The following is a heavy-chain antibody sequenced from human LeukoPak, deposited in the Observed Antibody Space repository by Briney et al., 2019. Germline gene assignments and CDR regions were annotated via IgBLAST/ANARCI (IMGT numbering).Heavy chain of an antibody. D-gene: IGHD2-15*01. CDR2: ISYDGSNK. CDR1: GFTFSSYG. J-gene: IGHJ4*02. Sequence: PGGSLRLSCAASGFTFSSYGMHWVRQAPGKGLEWVAVISYDGSNKYYADSVKGRFTISRDNSKNTLYLQMNSLRAEDTAVYYCAIGWSVLDYWGQGTLVTVPS. V-gene: IGHV3-30*03. CDR3: AIGWSVLDY.